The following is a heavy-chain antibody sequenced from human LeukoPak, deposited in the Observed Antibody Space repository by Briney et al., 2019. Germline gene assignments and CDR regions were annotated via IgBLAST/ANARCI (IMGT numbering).Heavy chain of an antibody. J-gene: IGHJ4*02. CDR1: GASLSSYY. CDR2: IYYSGST. D-gene: IGHD6-6*01. Sequence: SETLSLTCTVSGASLSSYYWSWIRQPPGKGLEWIGYIYYSGSTYYNPSLKSRVTISVDTSKNQFSLKLSSVTAADTAVYYCARKSALIAASPYFDYWGQGTLVTVSS. V-gene: IGHV4-59*08. CDR3: ARKSALIAASPYFDY.